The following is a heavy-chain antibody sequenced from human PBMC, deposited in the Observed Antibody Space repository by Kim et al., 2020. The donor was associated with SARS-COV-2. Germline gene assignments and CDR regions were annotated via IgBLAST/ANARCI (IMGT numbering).Heavy chain of an antibody. J-gene: IGHJ5*02. CDR2: LFSDSRT. V-gene: IGHV3-53*01. CDR3: ARHDWFDP. CDR1: GFTVSADH. Sequence: GGSLRLSCAASGFTVSADHMSWVRQAPGKGLEWVSLLFSDSRTFYADSVKGRFTISRDDSRNTVYLEMNSLRPEDTAAYYCARHDWFDPWGHGTQGTVSS.